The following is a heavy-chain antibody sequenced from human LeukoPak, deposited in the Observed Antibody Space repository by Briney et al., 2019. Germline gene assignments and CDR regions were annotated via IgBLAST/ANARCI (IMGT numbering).Heavy chain of an antibody. CDR2: IKGTADGGPT. Sequence: GGSLRLSCAASGFTFSSVWMNWVRQAPGKGLERIGRIKGTADGGPTDYAAPVKGRFTISRDDSKNTLYLQMNSLKTEDTAVYYCTTNDAFDIWGQGTLVTVSS. V-gene: IGHV3-15*01. CDR3: TTNDAFDI. CDR1: GFTFSSVW. J-gene: IGHJ3*02.